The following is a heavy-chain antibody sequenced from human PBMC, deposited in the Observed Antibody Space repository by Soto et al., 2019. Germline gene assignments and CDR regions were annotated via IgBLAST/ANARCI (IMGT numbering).Heavy chain of an antibody. CDR2: ISAYNGNT. D-gene: IGHD6-13*01. J-gene: IGHJ4*02. Sequence: VASVKVSCKASGYTFTSYGISWVRQAPGQGLEWMGWISAYNGNTNYAQKLQGRVTMTTDTSTSTAYMELRSLRSDDTAVYYCARDLDSSGWSLIDYWGQGTLVTVSS. CDR1: GYTFTSYG. CDR3: ARDLDSSGWSLIDY. V-gene: IGHV1-18*04.